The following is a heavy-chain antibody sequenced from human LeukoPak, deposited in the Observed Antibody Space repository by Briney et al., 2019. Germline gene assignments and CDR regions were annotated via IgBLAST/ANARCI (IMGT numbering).Heavy chain of an antibody. CDR1: GYTLTELS. V-gene: IGHV1-24*01. J-gene: IGHJ6*02. CDR2: FDPEDGET. CDR3: ATLRYRYYYYGMDV. D-gene: IGHD1-14*01. Sequence: ASVKVSCKVSGYTLTELSMHWVRQAPGKGLEGMGGFDPEDGETIYAQKFQGRVTMTEDTSTDTAYMELSSLRSEDTAVYYCATLRYRYYYYGMDVWGQGTTVTVSS.